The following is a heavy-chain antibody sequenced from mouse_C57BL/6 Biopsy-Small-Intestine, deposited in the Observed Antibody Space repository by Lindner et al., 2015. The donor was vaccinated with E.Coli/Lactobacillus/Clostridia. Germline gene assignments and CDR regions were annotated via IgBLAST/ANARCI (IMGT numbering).Heavy chain of an antibody. D-gene: IGHD1-1*01. CDR3: VGITPVGAY. Sequence: VQLQESGGGLVQPKGSLKLSCAASGFSFNTYAMNWVRQAPGKGLEWVARIRSKSNNYATYYADSVKDRFTISRDDSESMLYLQMNNLKTEDTAMYYCVGITPVGAYWGQGTLVTVSA. CDR1: GFSFNTYA. J-gene: IGHJ3*01. V-gene: IGHV10-1*01. CDR2: IRSKSNNYAT.